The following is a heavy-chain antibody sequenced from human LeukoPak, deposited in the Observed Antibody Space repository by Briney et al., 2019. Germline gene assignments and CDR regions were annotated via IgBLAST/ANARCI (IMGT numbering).Heavy chain of an antibody. CDR2: IIPIFGTA. V-gene: IGHV1-69*13. Sequence: ASVKVSCKTSGGTLSRYAISWVRQAPGQGLEWMGEIIPIFGTANYAQKFQGRVTITADESTSTAYMELSSLRSEDTAVYYCAKDTKGRTWGGYWGQGTLVTVSS. CDR3: AKDTKGRTWGGY. CDR1: GGTLSRYA. D-gene: IGHD3-16*01. J-gene: IGHJ4*02.